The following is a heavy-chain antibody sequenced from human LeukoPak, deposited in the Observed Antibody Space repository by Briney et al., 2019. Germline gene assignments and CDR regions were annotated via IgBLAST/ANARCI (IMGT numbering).Heavy chain of an antibody. CDR3: AKDQGRYYDSSGYYPFDY. J-gene: IGHJ4*02. Sequence: GGSLRLSCAASGFTFSSYSMSWVRQAPGKGLEWVSAISGSGGSTYYADSVKGRFTISRDNYKNTLYLQMNSLRAEDTAVYYCAKDQGRYYDSSGYYPFDYWGQGTLVTVSS. CDR1: GFTFSSYS. D-gene: IGHD3-22*01. CDR2: ISGSGGST. V-gene: IGHV3-23*01.